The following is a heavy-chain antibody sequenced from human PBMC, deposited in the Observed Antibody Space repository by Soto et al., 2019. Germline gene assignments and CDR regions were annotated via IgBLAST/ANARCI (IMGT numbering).Heavy chain of an antibody. CDR1: GFTFSSYG. J-gene: IGHJ6*02. D-gene: IGHD3-10*01. Sequence: GGSLRLSCAASGFTFSSYGMHWVRQAPGKGLEWVAVISYDGSNKYYADSVKGRFTISRDNSKNTLYLQMNSLRAEDTAVYYCAKDESPVGYYYGSGSYYTLPYGMDVWGQGTTVTVSS. CDR3: AKDESPVGYYYGSGSYYTLPYGMDV. V-gene: IGHV3-30*18. CDR2: ISYDGSNK.